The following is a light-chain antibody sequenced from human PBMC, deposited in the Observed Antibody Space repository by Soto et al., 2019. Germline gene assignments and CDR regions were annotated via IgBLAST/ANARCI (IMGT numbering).Light chain of an antibody. Sequence: QSVLTQPPSVSGAPGQRVTISCTGSSSNIGAGYDVHWYQQLPGTAPKLLIYGNSNRPSGVPDRFSGSKSGTSASLAITGLQASGEADYYRQAYDSSLSGWVFGGGTKLTVL. V-gene: IGLV1-40*01. CDR2: GNS. J-gene: IGLJ3*02. CDR1: SSNIGAGYD. CDR3: QAYDSSLSGWV.